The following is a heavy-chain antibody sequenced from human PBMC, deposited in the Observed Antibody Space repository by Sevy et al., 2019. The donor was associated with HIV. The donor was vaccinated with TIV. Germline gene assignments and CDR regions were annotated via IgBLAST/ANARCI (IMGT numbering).Heavy chain of an antibody. D-gene: IGHD3-9*01. CDR1: GFTFSGSA. J-gene: IGHJ4*02. CDR3: TASMKTDVLRYFDWLEEPPFDH. CDR2: IRSRVNSHAT. V-gene: IGHV3-73*01. Sequence: WGSLRLSCAASGFTFSGSAMHWVRQASGKGLEWVGRIRSRVNSHATAYAASVKGRFTISRDDSENTAFLQMSSLKTEDTAVYYCTASMKTDVLRYFDWLEEPPFDHWGQGTLVTVSP.